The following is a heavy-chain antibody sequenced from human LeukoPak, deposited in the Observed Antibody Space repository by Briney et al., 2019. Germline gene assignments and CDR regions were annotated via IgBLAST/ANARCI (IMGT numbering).Heavy chain of an antibody. CDR3: ATGVVVAAKSGFDY. CDR1: GYTLTELS. J-gene: IGHJ4*02. Sequence: ASVKVSCKVSGYTLTELSMHWVRQAPGKGLEWMGGFDPEDGETIYAQKFQGRVTMTEDTSTDTAYMELSGLRSEDTAVYYCATGVVVAAKSGFDYWGQGTLVTVSS. D-gene: IGHD2-15*01. V-gene: IGHV1-24*01. CDR2: FDPEDGET.